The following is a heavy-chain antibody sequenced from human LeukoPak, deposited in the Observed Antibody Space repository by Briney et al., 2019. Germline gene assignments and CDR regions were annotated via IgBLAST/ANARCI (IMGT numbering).Heavy chain of an antibody. D-gene: IGHD6-19*01. V-gene: IGHV3-7*01. CDR2: IKQDGSEK. J-gene: IGHJ5*02. CDR3: ARGMSVAGTAT. Sequence: GGSLRLSCAASGFTFSSYWMSWVRQAPGKGLELVANIKQDGSEKYYVDSVKGRFTISRDNSKNTLYLQMNSLRAEDTAVYYCARGMSVAGTATWGQGTLVTVSS. CDR1: GFTFSSYW.